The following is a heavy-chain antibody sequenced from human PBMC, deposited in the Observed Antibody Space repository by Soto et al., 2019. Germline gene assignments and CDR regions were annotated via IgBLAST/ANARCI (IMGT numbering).Heavy chain of an antibody. CDR1: GGTFSSYA. V-gene: IGHV1-69*01. D-gene: IGHD3-22*01. CDR2: IIPIFGTA. Sequence: QVQLVQSGAEVQKPGSSVKVSCKASGGTFSSYAISWVRQAPGQGLEWMGGIIPIFGTANYAQKFQGRVTITADESTSTAYMELSSLRSEDTAVYYCARHPERYYYDSSGYNNWFDPWGQGTLVTVSS. CDR3: ARHPERYYYDSSGYNNWFDP. J-gene: IGHJ5*02.